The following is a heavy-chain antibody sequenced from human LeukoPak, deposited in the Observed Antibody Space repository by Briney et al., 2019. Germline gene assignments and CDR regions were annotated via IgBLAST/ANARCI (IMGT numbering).Heavy chain of an antibody. J-gene: IGHJ3*02. Sequence: SQTLSLTCTVSGGSISSDGYYWTWIRQHPGKGLEWIGYIYYSGTTYYDPSLESRVTLSVDTSKNQFSLRLSSVTAADTAVYYCARYRDSGGRLAFDIWGQGTMATVSS. CDR1: GGSISSDGYY. CDR2: IYYSGTT. D-gene: IGHD2-15*01. CDR3: ARYRDSGGRLAFDI. V-gene: IGHV4-31*03.